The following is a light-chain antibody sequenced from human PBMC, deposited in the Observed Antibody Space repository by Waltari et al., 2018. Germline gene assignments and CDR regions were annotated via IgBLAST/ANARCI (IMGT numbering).Light chain of an antibody. J-gene: IGKJ1*01. CDR1: QSVFAW. V-gene: IGKV1-5*03. CDR2: TAS. Sequence: DIQMTQSPSTLSASVGDSLTITCRASQSVFAWLAWYQQKPGKAPKLLIYTASTLQNGVPSRFRASGSGTVFTLTINTRQPDDFATYYCQEYNSNSWTFGQGTKVEIK. CDR3: QEYNSNSWT.